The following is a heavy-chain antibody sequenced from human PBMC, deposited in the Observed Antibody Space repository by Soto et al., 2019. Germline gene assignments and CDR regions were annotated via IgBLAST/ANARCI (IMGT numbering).Heavy chain of an antibody. CDR2: ISYDGSNK. CDR3: ARDPTGLAYFDY. Sequence: QVQLVESGGGAVQPGRSLRLSCAASGFTFSSYAMHWVRQAPGKGLEWVGVISYDGSNKHDADSVKGRFTISRDNSKNTLYLQINSLRAEDTAVYYCARDPTGLAYFDYWGQGTLVTVSS. V-gene: IGHV3-30-3*01. CDR1: GFTFSSYA. J-gene: IGHJ4*02.